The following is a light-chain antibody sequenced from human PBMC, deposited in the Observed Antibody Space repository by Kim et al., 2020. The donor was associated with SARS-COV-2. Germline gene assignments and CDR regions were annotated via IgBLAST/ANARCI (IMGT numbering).Light chain of an antibody. CDR2: DAS. Sequence: DIQMTQYPSSLTASVGDRVTITCQASRDISKNLHWYQQKPGKAPKVLIYDASNVQTGVPSRFSGSGSGTDFTFTITSLQPEDVATYYCQHFDNLSLTFGGGTKVDIK. CDR3: QHFDNLSLT. CDR1: RDISKN. J-gene: IGKJ4*01. V-gene: IGKV1-33*01.